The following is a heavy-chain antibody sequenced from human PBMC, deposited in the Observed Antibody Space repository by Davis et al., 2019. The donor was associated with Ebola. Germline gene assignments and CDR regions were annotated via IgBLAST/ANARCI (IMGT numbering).Heavy chain of an antibody. D-gene: IGHD3-22*01. V-gene: IGHV4-39*01. J-gene: IGHJ4*02. Sequence: SETLSLTCTVSGGSISSSSYYWGWIRQPPGKGPEWTGYIYYSGITNYNPSLKSPVTISVDTSKNQFSLKLSSMTAADTAVYYCARRSLHYDSSGYYSYFDYWGQGTLVTVSS. CDR3: ARRSLHYDSSGYYSYFDY. CDR2: IYYSGIT. CDR1: GGSISSSSYY.